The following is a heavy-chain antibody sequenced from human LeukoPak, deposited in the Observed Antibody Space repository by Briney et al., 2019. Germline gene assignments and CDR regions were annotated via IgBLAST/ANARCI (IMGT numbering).Heavy chain of an antibody. Sequence: SETLSLTCTVSGGSISSYYWSWIRQPPGKGLEWIGYIYYSGSTNYNPSLKSRVTISVDTSKNQFSLKLSSVTAADTAVYYCARTCGGDCYSLAAGRLFDYWGQGTLVTVSS. D-gene: IGHD2-21*02. V-gene: IGHV4-59*08. CDR2: IYYSGST. CDR1: GGSISSYY. CDR3: ARTCGGDCYSLAAGRLFDY. J-gene: IGHJ4*02.